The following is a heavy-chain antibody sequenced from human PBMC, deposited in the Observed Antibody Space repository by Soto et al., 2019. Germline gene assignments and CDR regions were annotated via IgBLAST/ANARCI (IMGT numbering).Heavy chain of an antibody. V-gene: IGHV4-39*01. D-gene: IGHD2-15*01. Sequence: SETLSLTCTVSGGSISSSSYYLGWVRKPPGKGLEWIGSIYYSGSTYHNPSLKSRVTISVDTSKNQFSLKLSSVTAADTAVYYCAVVVAAVNYYYMDVWGKGTTLTVSS. CDR1: GGSISSSSYY. CDR2: IYYSGST. CDR3: AVVVAAVNYYYMDV. J-gene: IGHJ6*03.